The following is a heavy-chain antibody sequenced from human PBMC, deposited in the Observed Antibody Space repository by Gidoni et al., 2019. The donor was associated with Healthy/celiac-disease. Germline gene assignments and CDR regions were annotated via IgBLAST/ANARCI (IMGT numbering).Heavy chain of an antibody. J-gene: IGHJ6*03. D-gene: IGHD3-3*01. CDR3: AKDDYDFWSGPNYYYYMDV. V-gene: IGHV3-23*01. CDR2: ISGSGGST. Sequence: EVQLLGSGGGLVHPGGSLRLSCAAPAVTFSSYAMRWVRQAPGKGLEWVSAISGSGGSTYYADSVKGRFTISRDNSKNTLYLQMNSLRAEDTAVYYCAKDDYDFWSGPNYYYYMDVWGKGTTVTVSS. CDR1: AVTFSSYA.